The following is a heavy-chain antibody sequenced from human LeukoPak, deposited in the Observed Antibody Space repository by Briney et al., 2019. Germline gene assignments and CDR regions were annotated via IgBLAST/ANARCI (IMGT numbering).Heavy chain of an antibody. D-gene: IGHD1-26*01. V-gene: IGHV1-46*01. CDR2: INPSGGST. Sequence: ASVKVSCKASGYTFTSYYMHWVRQAPGQGLEWMGIINPSGGSTSYAQKFQGWVTMTRDTSISTAYMELSRLRSDDTAVYYCARADWGEYSGSLHVWGQGTTVTVSS. CDR1: GYTFTSYY. J-gene: IGHJ6*02. CDR3: ARADWGEYSGSLHV.